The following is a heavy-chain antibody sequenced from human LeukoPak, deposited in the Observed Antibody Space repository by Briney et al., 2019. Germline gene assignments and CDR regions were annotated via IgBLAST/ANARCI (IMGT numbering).Heavy chain of an antibody. D-gene: IGHD2-2*01. CDR2: ISGSGGST. CDR3: AKDIVVVPAAIYSSSWYDY. CDR1: GFTFSSYA. Sequence: PGGSLRLSCAASGFTFSSYAMSWVRQAPGKGLEWVSAISGSGGSTYYADSVKGRFTISRDNSKNTLYLQMNSLRAKDTAVYYCAKDIVVVPAAIYSSSWYDYWGQGTLVTVSS. V-gene: IGHV3-23*01. J-gene: IGHJ4*02.